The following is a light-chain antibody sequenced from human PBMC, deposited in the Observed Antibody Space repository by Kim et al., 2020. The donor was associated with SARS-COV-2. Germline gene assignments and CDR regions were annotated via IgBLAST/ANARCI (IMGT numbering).Light chain of an antibody. Sequence: DIQMTQSPSSLSASVGDRVAISCRASQGISIDLAWFQQKPGKAHKSLIFAASTLQSGVPSRFSGSGSGTDFTLTISSLQPEDSAFYYCQQLSRYPLTFGGGTKVDIK. J-gene: IGKJ4*01. CDR1: QGISID. V-gene: IGKV1-16*01. CDR2: AAS. CDR3: QQLSRYPLT.